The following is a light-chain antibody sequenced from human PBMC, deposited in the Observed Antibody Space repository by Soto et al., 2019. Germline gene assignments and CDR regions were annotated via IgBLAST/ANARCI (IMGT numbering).Light chain of an antibody. CDR2: GAS. CDR1: QCVSSSY. CDR3: EHQVPSAPAGT. V-gene: IGKV3-20*01. Sequence: EIVLTQSPGTLSLSPGERATLFCRASQCVSSSYLAWYQQKPGQAPRLLIYGASSRATGIPDRFRGSGSGTDFTLKISRLGAEEFAVYYCEHQVPSAPAGTFGQGTKVEIK. J-gene: IGKJ1*01.